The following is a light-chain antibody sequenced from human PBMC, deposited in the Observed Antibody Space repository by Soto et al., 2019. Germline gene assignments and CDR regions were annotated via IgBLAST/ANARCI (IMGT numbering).Light chain of an antibody. J-gene: IGKJ1*01. V-gene: IGKV1-39*01. Sequence: DIQMTQSPSTLSGSIGDRVTIPSPASQTVSRYLNWYQQKSGTAPKLLIYAASTLHTGVPSRFSGRGSGTDFTLTINNLQREDFADYFCQQTYSNLWTFGQGTKVDIK. CDR1: QTVSRY. CDR3: QQTYSNLWT. CDR2: AAS.